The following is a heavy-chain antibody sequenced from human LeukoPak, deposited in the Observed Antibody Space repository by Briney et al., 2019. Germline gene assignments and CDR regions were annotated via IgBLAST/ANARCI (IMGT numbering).Heavy chain of an antibody. J-gene: IGHJ4*02. CDR3: ARGSYGSGSYYDY. V-gene: IGHV3-33*01. D-gene: IGHD3-10*01. CDR2: IWYDGSNK. CDR1: GFTFSSYG. Sequence: GRSLRLSCAASGFTFSSYGMHWIRQAPGKGLEWVAVIWYDGSNKYYADSVKGRFTISRDNSKNTLYLQMNSLRAEDTAVYYCARGSYGSGSYYDYWGQGTLVTVSS.